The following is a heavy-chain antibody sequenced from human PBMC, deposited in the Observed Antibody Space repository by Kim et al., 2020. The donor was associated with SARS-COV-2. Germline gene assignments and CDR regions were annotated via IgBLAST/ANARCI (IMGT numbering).Heavy chain of an antibody. CDR1: GFTFSSYA. Sequence: GGSLRLSCAASGFTFSSYAMSWVRQAPGKGLEWVSAISGSGGSTYYADSVKGRFTISSDNSKNTLYLQMNSLRAEDTAVYYCAKTGYSSSWYRPGDYYYYGMDVWGQGATVTVSS. V-gene: IGHV3-23*01. J-gene: IGHJ6*02. CDR2: ISGSGGST. CDR3: AKTGYSSSWYRPGDYYYYGMDV. D-gene: IGHD6-13*01.